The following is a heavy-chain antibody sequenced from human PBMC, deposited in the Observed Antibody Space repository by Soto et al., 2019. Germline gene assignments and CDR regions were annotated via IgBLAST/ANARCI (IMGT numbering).Heavy chain of an antibody. V-gene: IGHV1-69*06. D-gene: IGHD3-10*01. CDR2: SIPVFNTA. J-gene: IGHJ3*02. CDR1: GGTLSDHG. Sequence: QVQLEQSGGEVKMPGSSVKISCKASGGTLSDHGVSWLRQAPGQGLEWVGGSIPVFNTAKYAPKFQGRGTIAADKSTNIAYMELGSLRSDDTAFYYCARGVYGSGNYFTGPSAFDIWGQGTLVIVSS. CDR3: ARGVYGSGNYFTGPSAFDI.